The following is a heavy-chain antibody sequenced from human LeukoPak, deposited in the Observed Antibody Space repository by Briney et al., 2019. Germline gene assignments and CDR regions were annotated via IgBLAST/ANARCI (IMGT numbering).Heavy chain of an antibody. Sequence: GGSLRLSCAASEFSVGSNYMTWVRQAPGKGLEWVSSISSSSSYIYYADSVKGRFTISRDNAKNSLYLQMNSLRAEDTAVYYCARDEAYGDYINWFDPWGQGTLVTVSS. CDR2: ISSSSSYI. V-gene: IGHV3-21*01. J-gene: IGHJ5*02. CDR1: EFSVGSNY. D-gene: IGHD4-17*01. CDR3: ARDEAYGDYINWFDP.